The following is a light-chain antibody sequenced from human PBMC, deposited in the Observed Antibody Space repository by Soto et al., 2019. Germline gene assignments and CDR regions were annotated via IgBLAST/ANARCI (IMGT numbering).Light chain of an antibody. CDR1: QNINNY. V-gene: IGKV1-33*01. J-gene: IGKJ5*01. CDR2: DAS. CDR3: QQYENLPT. Sequence: DIQMTRSPSSLSGCLGDIVTITCQASQNINNYLNWYQQKPGRAPKLLIYDASNLEAGVPSRFRGSGSGTDFTFTISRLQPEDIATYYCQQYENLPTFGQGTRLETK.